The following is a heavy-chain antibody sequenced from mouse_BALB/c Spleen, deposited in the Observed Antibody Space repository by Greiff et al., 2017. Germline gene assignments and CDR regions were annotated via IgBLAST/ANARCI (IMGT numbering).Heavy chain of an antibody. Sequence: EVQLVESGGGLVKPGGSLKLSCAASGFTFSSYAMSWVRQSPEKRLEWVAEISSGGSYTYYPDTVTGRFTISRDNAKNTLYLEMSSLRSEDTAMYYCAREDGNYAFDYWGQGTTLTVSS. CDR1: GFTFSSYA. D-gene: IGHD2-1*01. CDR3: AREDGNYAFDY. V-gene: IGHV5-9-4*01. J-gene: IGHJ2*01. CDR2: ISSGGSYT.